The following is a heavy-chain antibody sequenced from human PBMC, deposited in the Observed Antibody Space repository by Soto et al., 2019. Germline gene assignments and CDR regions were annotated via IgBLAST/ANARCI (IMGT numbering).Heavy chain of an antibody. Sequence: ASVKVSCKASGYTFTSYGISWVRQAPGQGLEWMGWISAYNGNTNYAQKLQGRVTMTTDTSTSTAYMELRSLRSDDTAVYYCGRVPKYQLLFDLNYWGQGTLVTVSS. CDR2: ISAYNGNT. CDR1: GYTFTSYG. V-gene: IGHV1-18*01. CDR3: GRVPKYQLLFDLNY. J-gene: IGHJ4*02. D-gene: IGHD2-2*01.